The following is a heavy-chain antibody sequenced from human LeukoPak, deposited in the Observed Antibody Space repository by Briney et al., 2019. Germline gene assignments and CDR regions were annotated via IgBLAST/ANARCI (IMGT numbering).Heavy chain of an antibody. CDR2: IKQDGSEK. D-gene: IGHD1-1*01. Sequence: GGSLRLSCAASGFTFSSYWMSWVRQAPGKGLEWVANIKQDGSEKYYVDSVKGRFTISRDSAKNSLYLQMNSPRAEDTAVYYCARGTGGPGIDYWGQGTLVTVSS. CDR1: GFTFSSYW. CDR3: ARGTGGPGIDY. J-gene: IGHJ4*02. V-gene: IGHV3-7*04.